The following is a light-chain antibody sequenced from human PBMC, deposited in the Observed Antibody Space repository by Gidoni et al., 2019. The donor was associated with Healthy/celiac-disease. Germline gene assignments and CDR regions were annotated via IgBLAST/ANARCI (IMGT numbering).Light chain of an antibody. CDR2: LGS. CDR1: QSLLHSNGYNY. Sequence: DIVMTQSPLSLPVTPGEPASISCRSSQSLLHSNGYNYLDWDLPKPGPSPQTLIHLGSNRASGVPYRVSGRGSGTDFTLKISRVEAEDVGVYYCMQALQTPLTFGGGTKVEIK. V-gene: IGKV2-28*01. CDR3: MQALQTPLT. J-gene: IGKJ4*01.